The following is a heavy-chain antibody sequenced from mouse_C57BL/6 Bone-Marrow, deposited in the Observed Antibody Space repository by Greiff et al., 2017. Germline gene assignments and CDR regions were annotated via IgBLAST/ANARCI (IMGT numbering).Heavy chain of an antibody. CDR1: GYTFTSYW. D-gene: IGHD2-1*01. Sequence: QVQLQQPGAELVKPGASVKLSCKASGYTFTSYWMHWVKQRPGQGLEWIGMIHPNSGSTNYNEKFKSKATLTVDKSSSTAYMQLSSLTAEDSAVYYCSRLGYGNSDYWGQGTTLTVSS. J-gene: IGHJ2*01. CDR3: SRLGYGNSDY. CDR2: IHPNSGST. V-gene: IGHV1-64*01.